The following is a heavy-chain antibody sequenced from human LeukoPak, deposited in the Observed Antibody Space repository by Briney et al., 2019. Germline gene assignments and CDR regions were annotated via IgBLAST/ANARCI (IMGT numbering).Heavy chain of an antibody. CDR1: GYTFTSYS. Sequence: PGASVKVSCKASGYTFTSYSMHWVRQAPGQGLEWMGIIDPSGGSTSYAQKFQGRVTMTRDTSISTAYMELSRLRSDDTAVYYCARGESFGSWSKYYYYYYMDVWGKGTTVTVSS. V-gene: IGHV1-46*01. CDR2: IDPSGGST. J-gene: IGHJ6*03. D-gene: IGHD6-13*01. CDR3: ARGESFGSWSKYYYYYYMDV.